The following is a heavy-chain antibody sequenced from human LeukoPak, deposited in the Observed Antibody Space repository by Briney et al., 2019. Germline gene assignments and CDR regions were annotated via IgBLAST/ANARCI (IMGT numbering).Heavy chain of an antibody. CDR3: ARRLTQYDCFDP. CDR2: TYYRSTWYN. CDR1: GDSVSSNSVT. V-gene: IGHV6-1*01. J-gene: IGHJ5*02. D-gene: IGHD2-2*01. Sequence: SQTLSLTCAISGDSVSSNSVTWNWIRQSPSRGLEWLGRTYYRSTWYNEYAVSVRGRITVNPDTSKNQFSLHLNSVTPDDTAVYYCARRLTQYDCFDPWGQGILVTVSS.